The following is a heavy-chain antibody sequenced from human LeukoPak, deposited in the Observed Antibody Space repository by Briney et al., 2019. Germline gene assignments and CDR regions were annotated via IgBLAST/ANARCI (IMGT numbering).Heavy chain of an antibody. CDR3: ARLSITSYPESQSDPKGAFDI. J-gene: IGHJ3*02. V-gene: IGHV4-39*01. Sequence: SETLSLTCTVSGDSMRSWNYYWGWIRQPPGKGLEWMGNIFYSGTTSCNPSLKTRVTMSVDTSEKTFSLRLSSVTAADTAVYYCARLSITSYPESQSDPKGAFDIWGQGTMVIVSS. D-gene: IGHD3-10*01. CDR1: GDSMRSWNYY. CDR2: IFYSGTT.